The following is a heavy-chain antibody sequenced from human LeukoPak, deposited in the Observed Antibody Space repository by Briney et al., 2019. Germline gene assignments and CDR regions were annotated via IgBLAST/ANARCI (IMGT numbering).Heavy chain of an antibody. CDR2: IHSGGST. V-gene: IGHV3-53*05. CDR1: GFTVSSNY. J-gene: IGHJ4*02. CDR3: AKDTPSSASTLDY. D-gene: IGHD3-10*01. Sequence: PGGSLRLSCAASGFTVSSNYMSWVRQAPGKGLEWVSVIHSGGSTYYADSVKGRFTISRDNSKNTLYLQMNSLRAEDTAVYYCAKDTPSSASTLDYWGQGTLVTVSS.